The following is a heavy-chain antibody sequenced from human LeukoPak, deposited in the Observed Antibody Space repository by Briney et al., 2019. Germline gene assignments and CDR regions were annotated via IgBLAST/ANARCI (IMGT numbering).Heavy chain of an antibody. J-gene: IGHJ4*02. CDR2: IYDGATT. D-gene: IGHD3-10*01. Sequence: GGSLRLSCAASGFISSNYMSWARQAPGKGLEWVSVIYDGATTYYADSVKGRFTISRDNSKNTLYLQMNSLRADDTAVYYCARGPSVLGAIDNWGQGTLVAVSS. CDR1: GFISSNY. CDR3: ARGPSVLGAIDN. V-gene: IGHV3-53*01.